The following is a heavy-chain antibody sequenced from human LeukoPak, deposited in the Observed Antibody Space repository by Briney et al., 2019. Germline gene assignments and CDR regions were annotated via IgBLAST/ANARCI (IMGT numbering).Heavy chain of an antibody. Sequence: GGSLRLSCAASGFTFSNYAMSWVRQAPGKGLEWVSFINENDHSTYYADSVKGRFTISRDNSQNTLYLQVNSLRADDTAVYYCARFGIGYGDYYYFYGMDVWGQGTTVIVSS. V-gene: IGHV3-23*01. CDR1: GFTFSNYA. J-gene: IGHJ6*02. CDR2: INENDHST. D-gene: IGHD4-17*01. CDR3: ARFGIGYGDYYYFYGMDV.